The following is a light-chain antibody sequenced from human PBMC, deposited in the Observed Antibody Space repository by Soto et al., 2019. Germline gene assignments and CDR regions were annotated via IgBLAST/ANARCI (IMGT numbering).Light chain of an antibody. J-gene: IGKJ1*01. Sequence: EIVLTQSAGTLSLSPGERATLSCRASQTVSGSYLAWFQQKPGQAPRLLIYDASTRAAGVPDRFSGSGSGTDFSLTFNRLEPEDFAVYYCQHYGSSPWTFGQGTKVEIK. CDR3: QHYGSSPWT. V-gene: IGKV3-20*01. CDR1: QTVSGSY. CDR2: DAS.